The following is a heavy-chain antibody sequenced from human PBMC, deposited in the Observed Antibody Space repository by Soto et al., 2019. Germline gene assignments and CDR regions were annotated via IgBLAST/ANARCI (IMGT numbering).Heavy chain of an antibody. Sequence: QVQLQQWGAGLLKPSEILSLTCAVYGGSFSGYYWGWIRQPPGKGLEWIGEIDHSGSTNYNPSLKGRVTISLDTSKNQFSLQLSSVTASDTAVYYCARGRRGRTSSWYDYWGQGTLVTVSS. CDR2: IDHSGST. D-gene: IGHD6-13*01. CDR3: ARGRRGRTSSWYDY. J-gene: IGHJ4*02. CDR1: GGSFSGYY. V-gene: IGHV4-34*01.